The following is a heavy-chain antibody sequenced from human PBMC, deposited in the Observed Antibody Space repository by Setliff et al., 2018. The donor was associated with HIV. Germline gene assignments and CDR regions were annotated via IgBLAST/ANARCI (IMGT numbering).Heavy chain of an antibody. V-gene: IGHV4-4*02. CDR2: IYHSGST. D-gene: IGHD3-10*01. J-gene: IGHJ5*02. CDR3: ARTKGGSKHGSFWDS. CDR1: GGSISSSNW. Sequence: PSETLSLTCAVSGGSISSSNWWSWVRQPPGKGLEWIGEIYHSGSTNYNPSLKSRVTISVDKSKNQFSLKLSSVTAADTAVYYCARTKGGSKHGSFWDSWGQGILVTVSS.